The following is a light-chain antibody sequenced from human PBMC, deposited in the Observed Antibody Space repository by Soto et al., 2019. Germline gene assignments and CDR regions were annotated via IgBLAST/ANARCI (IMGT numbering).Light chain of an antibody. V-gene: IGKV1-39*01. CDR2: AAS. J-gene: IGKJ2*01. Sequence: DIQITQSPSSLSASAGDRVTITCRASQSISNYLNWYQQNPGKAPKVLIYAASSLQGGVPSRFSGSGSGTDFTLTISSLQPEDFATYYCQQSYSIPYTFGQGTKLEIK. CDR1: QSISNY. CDR3: QQSYSIPYT.